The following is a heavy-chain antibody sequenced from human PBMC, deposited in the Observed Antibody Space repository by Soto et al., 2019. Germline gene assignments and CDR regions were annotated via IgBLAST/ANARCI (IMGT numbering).Heavy chain of an antibody. V-gene: IGHV4-34*01. CDR2: INHSGST. J-gene: IGHJ3*02. CDR3: AREIFGVVLGAFDI. CDR1: GGSFSGYY. D-gene: IGHD3-3*01. Sequence: PSETLSLTCAVYGGSFSGYYWSWIRQPPGKGLEWIGEINHSGSTNYNPSLKSRVTISVDTSKNQFSLKLSSVTAADTAVYYCAREIFGVVLGAFDIWGQGTMVTVSS.